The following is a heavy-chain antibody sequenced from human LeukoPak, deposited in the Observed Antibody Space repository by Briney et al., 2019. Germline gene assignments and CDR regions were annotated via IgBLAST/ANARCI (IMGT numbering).Heavy chain of an antibody. J-gene: IGHJ4*02. Sequence: ASVKVSCKASAYTFTNYDINWVRQATGQGLEWMGWINPNSGGTNYAQKFQGRVTMTRDTSISTAYMELSRLRFDDTAVYYCARGAGPPYSSSWYGDDYWGQGTLVTVSS. CDR1: AYTFTNYD. CDR2: INPNSGGT. CDR3: ARGAGPPYSSSWYGDDY. V-gene: IGHV1-2*02. D-gene: IGHD6-13*01.